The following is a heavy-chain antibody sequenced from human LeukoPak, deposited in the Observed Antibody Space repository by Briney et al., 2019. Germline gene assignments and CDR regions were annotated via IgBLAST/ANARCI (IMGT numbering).Heavy chain of an antibody. CDR1: GYTFTSYD. CDR3: ARDPWIQLWTYYYGMDV. D-gene: IGHD5-18*01. Sequence: ASVKVSCKASGYTFTSYDINWVRQAPGQGLEWMGWISAYNGNTNYAQKLQGRVTMTTDTSTSTAYMELRSLRSDDTAVYYCARDPWIQLWTYYYGMDVWGQGTTVTVSS. V-gene: IGHV1-18*01. CDR2: ISAYNGNT. J-gene: IGHJ6*02.